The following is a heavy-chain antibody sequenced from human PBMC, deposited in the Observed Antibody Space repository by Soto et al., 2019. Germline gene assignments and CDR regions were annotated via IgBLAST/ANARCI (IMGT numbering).Heavy chain of an antibody. Sequence: GGSLRLSCAASGFTFSSYAMHWVRQAPGKGLEWVAVISYDGSNEYYADSVKGRFTISRDNSKNTLYLQMNSLRAEDTAVYYCARDGGSGSYYKLNPGAFWGQGTTVTVSS. CDR3: ARDGGSGSYYKLNPGAF. D-gene: IGHD3-10*01. V-gene: IGHV3-30-3*01. CDR1: GFTFSSYA. J-gene: IGHJ6*02. CDR2: ISYDGSNE.